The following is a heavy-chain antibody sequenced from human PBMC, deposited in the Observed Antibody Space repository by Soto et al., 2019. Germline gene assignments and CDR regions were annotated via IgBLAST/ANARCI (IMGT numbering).Heavy chain of an antibody. Sequence: QVQLIQSVAEVKKPGSSVKVSCKASGSTFSSYAISWVRQASGQGLEWMGEIIPIFGTANYAQKFQGRVTITADKSTSTAYTELSSLRSEDTAVYYCAREEQLVPAYGMDVCGQGTTVTVSS. V-gene: IGHV1-69*06. D-gene: IGHD6-6*01. CDR3: AREEQLVPAYGMDV. CDR1: GSTFSSYA. J-gene: IGHJ6*02. CDR2: IIPIFGTA.